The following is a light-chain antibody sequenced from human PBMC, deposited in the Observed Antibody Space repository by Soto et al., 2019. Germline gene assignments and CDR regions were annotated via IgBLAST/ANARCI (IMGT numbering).Light chain of an antibody. CDR1: QSVSSY. Sequence: EIVLTQSPATLSLSPGERATLSCRASQSVSSYLAWYQRKPGQAPRLLIYVASNRATGIPARFSGSGSGTDFTLTISSLEPEDFAVYYCQQRSHWPPAFGQGTKLEIK. CDR2: VAS. CDR3: QQRSHWPPA. J-gene: IGKJ2*01. V-gene: IGKV3-11*01.